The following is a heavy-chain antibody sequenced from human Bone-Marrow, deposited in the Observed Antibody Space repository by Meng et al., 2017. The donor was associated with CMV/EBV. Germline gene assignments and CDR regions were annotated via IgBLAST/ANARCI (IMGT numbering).Heavy chain of an antibody. CDR1: GYTFTGYY. CDR2: INPNSGGT. J-gene: IGHJ4*02. D-gene: IGHD3-10*01. CDR3: ARERGKFGAQPPAY. V-gene: IGHV1-2*02. Sequence: ASVKVSCQASGYTFTGYYMHWVRQAPGQGLEWMGWINPNSGGTNYAQKFQGRVTMTRDTSISTAYMELSRLRSDDTAVYYCARERGKFGAQPPAYWGQGTLVTVSS.